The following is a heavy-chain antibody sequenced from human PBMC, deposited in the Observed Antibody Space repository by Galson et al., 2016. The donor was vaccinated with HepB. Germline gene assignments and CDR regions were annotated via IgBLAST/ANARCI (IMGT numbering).Heavy chain of an antibody. CDR3: ARDKNERGYSYGHFDY. D-gene: IGHD5-18*01. Sequence: WSWIRQSPGKGLEWIGKVNHSGSTNYNPSLKSRVTISVDTSKNQFSLKLTSVTAADTAVYYCARDKNERGYSYGHFDYWGQGALVTVSS. J-gene: IGHJ4*02. V-gene: IGHV4-34*01. CDR2: VNHSGST.